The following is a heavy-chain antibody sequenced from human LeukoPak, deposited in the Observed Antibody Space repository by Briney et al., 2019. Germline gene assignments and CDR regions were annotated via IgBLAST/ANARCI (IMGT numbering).Heavy chain of an antibody. CDR3: ARVNGVVRGVNDY. J-gene: IGHJ4*02. CDR1: GYTFTGYY. Sequence: VKVSCKASGYTFTGYYMHWVRQAPGQGLEGMGRINPNSGGTNYAQKFQGRVTMTRDTSISTAYMELSRLRSDDTAVYYCARVNGVVRGVNDYWGQGTLVTVSS. D-gene: IGHD3-10*01. CDR2: INPNSGGT. V-gene: IGHV1-2*06.